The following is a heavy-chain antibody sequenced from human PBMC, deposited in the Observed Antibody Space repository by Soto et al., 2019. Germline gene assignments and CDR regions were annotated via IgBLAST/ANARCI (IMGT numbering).Heavy chain of an antibody. CDR3: AKQRGKLEPTPYYYEGMEV. Sequence: SQTLSLPCNVSDGSISSSNYYCGYIKQHPVKGLEWIGSIYYSGSTYYNPSLESRVTISVDTSKNQFSLKLSSVTAEDTAIYFCAKQRGKLEPTPYYYEGMEVWGQGTTVTVSS. CDR1: DGSISSSNYY. J-gene: IGHJ6*02. D-gene: IGHD1-1*01. CDR2: IYYSGST. V-gene: IGHV4-39*01.